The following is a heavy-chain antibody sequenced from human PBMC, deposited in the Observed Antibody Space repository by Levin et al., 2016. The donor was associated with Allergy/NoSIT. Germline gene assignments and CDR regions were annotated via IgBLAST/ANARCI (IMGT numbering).Heavy chain of an antibody. Sequence: SETLSLTCAVYGGSFSGYYWSWIRQPPGKGLEWIGEINHSGSTNYNPSLKSRVTISVDTSKNQFSLKLSSVTAADTAVYYCARVALTYYYGSGSYYTHWGQGTLVTVSS. V-gene: IGHV4-34*01. CDR1: GGSFSGYY. CDR2: INHSGST. D-gene: IGHD3-10*01. J-gene: IGHJ4*02. CDR3: ARVALTYYYGSGSYYTH.